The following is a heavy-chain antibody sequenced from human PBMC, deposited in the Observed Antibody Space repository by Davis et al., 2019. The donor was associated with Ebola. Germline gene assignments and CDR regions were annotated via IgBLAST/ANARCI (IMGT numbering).Heavy chain of an antibody. CDR2: INAGNGNT. CDR3: ARWGGYSNYGMDV. CDR1: GYTFTSYA. D-gene: IGHD4-11*01. Sequence: ASVKVSCKASGYTFTSYAMHWVRQAPGQRLEWMGWINAGNGNTKYSQKFQGRVTITADKSTSTAYMELSSLRSEDTAVYYCARWGGYSNYGMDVWGQGTTVTVSS. J-gene: IGHJ6*02. V-gene: IGHV1-3*01.